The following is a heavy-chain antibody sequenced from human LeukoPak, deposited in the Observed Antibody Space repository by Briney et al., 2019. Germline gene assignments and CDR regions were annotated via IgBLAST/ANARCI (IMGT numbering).Heavy chain of an antibody. J-gene: IGHJ4*02. CDR2: ISSSSSYI. CDR1: RFTFSSYS. V-gene: IGHV3-21*01. Sequence: KAGGSLRLSCAASRFTFSSYSMNWVRQAPGKGLEWVSSISSSSSYIYYADSVKGRFTISRDNAKNSLYLQMNSLRAEDTAVYYCARDFNRYSGSYSDYWGQGTLVTVSS. CDR3: ARDFNRYSGSYSDY. D-gene: IGHD1-26*01.